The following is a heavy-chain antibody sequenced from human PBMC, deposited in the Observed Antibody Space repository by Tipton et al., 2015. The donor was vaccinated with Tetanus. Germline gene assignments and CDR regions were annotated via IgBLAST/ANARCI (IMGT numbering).Heavy chain of an antibody. CDR3: VSGPAVAS. Sequence: SLRLSCAVTGFSITNYRMNWVRQAPGRGLEWVSSITSTSRYIYYAASVKGRFTISRDNAKNSVYQQMNSLRADDTAVYYCVSGPAVASWRQVAQLSVSS. J-gene: IGHJ5*01. CDR1: GFSITNYR. CDR2: ITSTSRYI. V-gene: IGHV3-21*01.